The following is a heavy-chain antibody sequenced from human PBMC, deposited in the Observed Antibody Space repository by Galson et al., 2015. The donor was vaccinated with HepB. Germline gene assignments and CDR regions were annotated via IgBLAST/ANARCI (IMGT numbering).Heavy chain of an antibody. CDR3: AREVRIAGDAFDI. CDR1: GGSISSGDYY. J-gene: IGHJ3*02. V-gene: IGHV4-61*08. Sequence: ETLSLTCTVSGGSISSGDYYWSWIRQPPGKGLEWIGYIYYSGSTNYNPSLKSRVTISVDTSKNQFSLKLSSVTAADTAVYYCAREVRIAGDAFDIWGQGTMVTVSS. CDR2: IYYSGST. D-gene: IGHD6-13*01.